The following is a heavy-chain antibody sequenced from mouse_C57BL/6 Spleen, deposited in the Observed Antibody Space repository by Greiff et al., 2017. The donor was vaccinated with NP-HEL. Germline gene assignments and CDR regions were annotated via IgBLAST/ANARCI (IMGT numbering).Heavy chain of an antibody. V-gene: IGHV1-76*01. Sequence: QVQLQQSGAELVRPGASVKLSCKASGYTFTDYYINWVKQRPGQGLEWIARIYPGSGNTYYNEKFKGKATLTAEKSSSTAYMQLSSLTSEDSAVYFCAREMWGYLPGPMDYWGQGTSVTVSS. CDR1: GYTFTDYY. D-gene: IGHD2-3*01. CDR2: IYPGSGNT. J-gene: IGHJ4*01. CDR3: AREMWGYLPGPMDY.